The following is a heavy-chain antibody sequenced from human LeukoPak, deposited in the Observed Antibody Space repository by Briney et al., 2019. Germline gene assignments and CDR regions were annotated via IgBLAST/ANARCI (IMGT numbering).Heavy chain of an antibody. CDR1: GFTFSTFA. Sequence: GGSLRLSCVASGFTFSTFAMYWLRQAPGKGLEGVSAIGANVGSTSYADSVRGRFTISRDNSRNTLYLQMSSLRTDDTATYYCTKSTDYWYYGMDVWGQGTTVTVSS. J-gene: IGHJ6*02. CDR3: TKSTDYWYYGMDV. CDR2: IGANVGST. V-gene: IGHV3-23*01. D-gene: IGHD2-8*02.